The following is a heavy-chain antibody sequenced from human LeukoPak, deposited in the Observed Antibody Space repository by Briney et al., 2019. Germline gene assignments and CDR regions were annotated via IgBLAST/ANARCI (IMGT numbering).Heavy chain of an antibody. D-gene: IGHD2-2*01. J-gene: IGHJ4*02. Sequence: PGGSLRLSCAASGFTFSTYGMHWVRQAPGKGLEWVAFIRYDGNNKYYADFVKGRFTISRDNSRNTLYLHMNSLRTEDTAVYYCAKIEGKYQLANVPDHWGQGTLVTVSS. V-gene: IGHV3-30*02. CDR3: AKIEGKYQLANVPDH. CDR1: GFTFSTYG. CDR2: IRYDGNNK.